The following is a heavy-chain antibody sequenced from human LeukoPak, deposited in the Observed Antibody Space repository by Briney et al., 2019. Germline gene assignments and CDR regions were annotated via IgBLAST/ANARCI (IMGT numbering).Heavy chain of an antibody. CDR1: GGSISSGGYS. CDR3: AREVRGVISFFDY. J-gene: IGHJ4*02. Sequence: PSETLSLTCAVSGGSISSGGYSWSWIRQPPGKGLEWIGYIYHSGSTYYNPSLKSRVTISVDRSKNQFSLKLSSVTAADTAVYYCAREVRGVISFFDYWGQGTLVTVSS. V-gene: IGHV4-30-2*01. D-gene: IGHD3-10*01. CDR2: IYHSGST.